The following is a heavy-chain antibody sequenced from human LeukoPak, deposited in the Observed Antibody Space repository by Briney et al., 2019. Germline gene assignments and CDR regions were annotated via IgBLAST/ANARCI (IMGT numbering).Heavy chain of an antibody. D-gene: IGHD4/OR15-4a*01. V-gene: IGHV3-9*01. CDR2: ISWNSGSI. Sequence: GGSLSLSCAASRFTFYDYAMHWVRQAPGQGLEWVSGISWNSGSIVYADSVKGRFTISRDNAKNYLYLQMNSLRAEDTALYYCAKESYGGGPCDYWGQGTMVTVCS. CDR3: AKESYGGGPCDY. CDR1: RFTFYDYA. J-gene: IGHJ4*02.